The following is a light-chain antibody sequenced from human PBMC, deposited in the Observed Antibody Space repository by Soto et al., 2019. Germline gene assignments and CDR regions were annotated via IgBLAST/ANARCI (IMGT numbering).Light chain of an antibody. CDR2: AAS. V-gene: IGKV1-39*01. CDR3: QQSYSTPST. CDR1: QSISSY. J-gene: IGKJ2*01. Sequence: DIQMTQSPSSLSASVGDRVTITCRASQSISSYLNWYQQKPGKAPKLLIYAASSFQSGVPSRFSGSGSGTDFTLTISSLQPEDFATYYCQQSYSTPSTFGQGTMLEIK.